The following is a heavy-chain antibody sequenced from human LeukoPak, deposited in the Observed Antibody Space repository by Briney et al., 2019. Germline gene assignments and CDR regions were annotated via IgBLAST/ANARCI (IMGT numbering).Heavy chain of an antibody. Sequence: PGESLRISCKGSGYTFSSYWIGWVRQMPGKGLEWMGIIYPGDSDTRYSPSLQGQVTISVDTSIGTAYLQWSSLKASDTAIYYCARQNDFRLDYWGEGTLVTVSS. CDR3: ARQNDFRLDY. CDR2: IYPGDSDT. J-gene: IGHJ4*02. CDR1: GYTFSSYW. D-gene: IGHD3-3*01. V-gene: IGHV5-51*01.